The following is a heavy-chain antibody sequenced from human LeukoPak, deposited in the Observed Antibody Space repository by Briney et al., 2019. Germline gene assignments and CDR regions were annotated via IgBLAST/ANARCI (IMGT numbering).Heavy chain of an antibody. CDR2: IYYIGTA. J-gene: IGHJ4*02. D-gene: IGHD6-13*01. CDR1: GGSISSYY. CDR3: AKVERTSSWYAYYFDN. Sequence: PSETLSLTCTVSGGSISSYYWSWIRQPPGKGLEWIGDIYYIGTANYNPSLKSRLTISVDTSKNQFFLKLSSVTAADTAVYYCAKVERTSSWYAYYFDNWGQGTLVTVSS. V-gene: IGHV4-59*01.